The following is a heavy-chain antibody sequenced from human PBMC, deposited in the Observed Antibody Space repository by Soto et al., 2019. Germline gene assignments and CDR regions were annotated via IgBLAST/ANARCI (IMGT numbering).Heavy chain of an antibody. V-gene: IGHV1-69*01. Sequence: VFSTASRGTYISYAMMGVRQAPGQGLELMGGIIPIFGTANYAQKFQGRVTITADESTSTAYMELSSLRSEDTAVYYCARVIGASGYYLHYYYYYGMDVRGHGTTVTVSS. J-gene: IGHJ6*02. CDR2: IIPIFGTA. CDR1: RGTYISYA. D-gene: IGHD3-3*01. CDR3: ARVIGASGYYLHYYYYYGMDV.